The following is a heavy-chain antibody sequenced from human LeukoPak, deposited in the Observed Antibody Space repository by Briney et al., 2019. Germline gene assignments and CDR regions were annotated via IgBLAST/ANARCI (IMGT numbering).Heavy chain of an antibody. V-gene: IGHV5-51*01. CDR3: ARSIRPDILTGYPLDYYYYGMYV. Sequence: GESLKISCKGSGYSFTSYWIGWVRHMPGKGLEWMGIIYPGDSDTRYSPSFQGQVTISADKSISTAYLQWSSLKASDTAMYYCARSIRPDILTGYPLDYYYYGMYVWGQGTTVTVSS. CDR1: GYSFTSYW. J-gene: IGHJ6*02. CDR2: IYPGDSDT. D-gene: IGHD3-9*01.